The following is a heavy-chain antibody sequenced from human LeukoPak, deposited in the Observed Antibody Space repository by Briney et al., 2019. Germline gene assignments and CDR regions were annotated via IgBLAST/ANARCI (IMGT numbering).Heavy chain of an antibody. CDR1: GFTFSSFG. J-gene: IGHJ5*02. CDR2: IWYDESDR. V-gene: IGHV3-33*01. CDR3: VRGVGVSRFNYFDP. D-gene: IGHD5-24*01. Sequence: GGSLRLSCAASGFTFSSFGMHWVRQAPGKGLEWVAVIWYDESDRYYADSVKGRFTISRDNSKNTLFLQMNSLRDDDTAVYYCVRGVGVSRFNYFDPWGQGTLVVVSS.